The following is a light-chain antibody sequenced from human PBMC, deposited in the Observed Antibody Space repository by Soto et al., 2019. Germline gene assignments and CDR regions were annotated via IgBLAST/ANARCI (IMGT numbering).Light chain of an antibody. CDR3: QQLYSSPLT. CDR1: QDISSY. J-gene: IGKJ4*01. CDR2: GAS. Sequence: DIQLTQSPSFLSASIGDRVSITCRASQDISSYLAWYQRKPGKAPKLLIYGASTLQSGVPSSFSGSGSGTEFTLTISSLQPEDFATYYCQQLYSSPLTFGGGTKVDI. V-gene: IGKV1-9*01.